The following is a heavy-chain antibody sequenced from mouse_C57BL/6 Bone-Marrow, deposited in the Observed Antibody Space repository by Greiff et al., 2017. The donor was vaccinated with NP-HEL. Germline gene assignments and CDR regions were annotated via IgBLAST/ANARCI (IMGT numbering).Heavy chain of an antibody. CDR3: ARSYSNTGDAMDY. J-gene: IGHJ4*01. V-gene: IGHV1-80*01. CDR1: GYAFSSYW. CDR2: IYPGDGDT. D-gene: IGHD2-5*01. Sequence: VKLQESGAELVKPGASVKISCKASGYAFSSYWMNWVKQRPGKGLEWIGQIYPGDGDTNYNGKFKGKATLTADKSSSTAYMQLSSLTSEDSAVYFCARSYSNTGDAMDYWGQGTSVTVSS.